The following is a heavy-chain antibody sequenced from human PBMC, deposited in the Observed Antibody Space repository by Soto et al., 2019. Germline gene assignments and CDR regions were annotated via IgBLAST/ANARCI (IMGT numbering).Heavy chain of an antibody. V-gene: IGHV4-30-4*01. Sequence: PSETLSLTCTVSGGSISSGDYYWSWIRQPPGKGLEWIGYIYYSGSTYYNPSLKSRVTISVDTSKNQFSLKLSSVTAADTAVYYCARVSPVGSRKWSAGEQLELRYRLAFDYWGQGTLVTVSS. CDR3: ARVSPVGSRKWSAGEQLELRYRLAFDY. CDR2: IYYSGST. CDR1: GGSISSGDYY. J-gene: IGHJ4*02. D-gene: IGHD1-7*01.